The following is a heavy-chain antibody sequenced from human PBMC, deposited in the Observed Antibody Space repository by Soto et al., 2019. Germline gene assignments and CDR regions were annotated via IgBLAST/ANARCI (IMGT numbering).Heavy chain of an antibody. CDR1: GGPISSDYYY. V-gene: IGHV4-30-4*01. CDR2: IYSSGNT. D-gene: IGHD7-27*01. Sequence: PSETLSLTCTVSGGPISSDYYYWCWLRQPPGKGPEWIGYIYSSGNTYYNPSLKSRVTISVDTSKNQYSLKLSSVTAADAALHYCVTPRWGIGWFDPRGQGALVTVSS. CDR3: VTPRWGIGWFDP. J-gene: IGHJ5*02.